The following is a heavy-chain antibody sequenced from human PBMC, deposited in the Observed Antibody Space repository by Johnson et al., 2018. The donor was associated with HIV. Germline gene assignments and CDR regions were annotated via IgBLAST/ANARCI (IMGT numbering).Heavy chain of an antibody. D-gene: IGHD4-17*01. CDR3: ARGQETTETIFDI. V-gene: IGHV3-20*04. Sequence: VQLVESGGGVVRPGGSLRLSCAASGFIFDDYGMNWVRQAPGEGLEWVSGINWNGGSTSYAGSVRGRFTISRDNAKNSLYLQMNSLRAEDTAFYYCARGQETTETIFDIWGQGTMVTVSS. CDR2: INWNGGST. CDR1: GFIFDDYG. J-gene: IGHJ3*02.